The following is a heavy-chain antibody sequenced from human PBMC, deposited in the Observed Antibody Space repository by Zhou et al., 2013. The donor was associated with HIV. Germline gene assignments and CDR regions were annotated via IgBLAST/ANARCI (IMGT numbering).Heavy chain of an antibody. CDR1: GGNFRSYL. CDR3: ARDRRPSQYYFEY. CDR2: VIPMFGST. Sequence: QVQLVQSGAEVRRPGSSVKVSCKASGGNFRSYLFSWVRQAPGQGLEWMGGVIPMFGSTNYAQNFQGRVTITTDESTSTVYMELSSLRSEDTAIYYCARDRRPSQYYFEYWGQGTLVTVSS. D-gene: IGHD6-6*01. V-gene: IGHV1-69*05. J-gene: IGHJ4*02.